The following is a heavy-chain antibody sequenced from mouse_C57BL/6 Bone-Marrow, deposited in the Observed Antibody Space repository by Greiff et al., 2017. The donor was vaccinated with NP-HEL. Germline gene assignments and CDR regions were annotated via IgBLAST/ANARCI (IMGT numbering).Heavy chain of an antibody. J-gene: IGHJ1*03. V-gene: IGHV1-76*01. CDR3: ASLYYYGSSPYWYFDV. CDR2: IYPGSGNT. Sequence: QVHVKQSGAELVRPGASVKLSCKASGYTFTDYYINWVKQRPGQGLEWIARIYPGSGNTYYNEKFKGKATLTAEKSYSTAYMQLSSLTSEDSAVYFCASLYYYGSSPYWYFDVWGTGTTVTVSS. D-gene: IGHD1-1*01. CDR1: GYTFTDYY.